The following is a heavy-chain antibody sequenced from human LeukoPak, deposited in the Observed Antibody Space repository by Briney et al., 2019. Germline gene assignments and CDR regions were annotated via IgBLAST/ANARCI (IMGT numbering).Heavy chain of an antibody. CDR1: GFTFSSYA. V-gene: IGHV3-23*01. J-gene: IGHJ4*02. Sequence: GGSLRLSCTASGFTFSSYAMSWVRQAPGTGLEWVSAISGGAESTYYADSVKGRFVISRDNAKNTLYLQMNSLRAEDTAVYYCARDLGRIVGATAPDYWGQGTLITVSS. CDR2: ISGGAEST. CDR3: ARDLGRIVGATAPDY. D-gene: IGHD1-26*01.